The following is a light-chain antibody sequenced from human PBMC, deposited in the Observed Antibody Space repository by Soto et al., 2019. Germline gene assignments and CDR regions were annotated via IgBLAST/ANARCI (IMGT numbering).Light chain of an antibody. CDR2: EVS. V-gene: IGLV2-14*01. CDR3: SSYTSSDTRA. J-gene: IGLJ1*01. Sequence: QSVRTQPASVSGSPGQSITISCTGTSSDVGGYNYVSWYQHHPGKAPKLMIYEVSNRPSGVSNRFSGSKSGNTASLTISGLQAEDEADYYCSSYTSSDTRAFGTGTKVTVL. CDR1: SSDVGGYNY.